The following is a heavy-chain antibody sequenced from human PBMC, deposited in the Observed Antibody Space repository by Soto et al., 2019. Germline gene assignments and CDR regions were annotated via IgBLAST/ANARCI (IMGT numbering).Heavy chain of an antibody. CDR2: IWYDGSNK. CDR3: ARDSGLGYCSSTSCATFDY. Sequence: QVQLVESGGGVVQPGRSLRLSCAASGFTFSSYGMHWVRQAPGKGLEWVAVIWYDGSNKYYADSVKGRFTISRDNSKNTLYLQMNSLRAEDTAVYYCARDSGLGYCSSTSCATFDYWGQGTLVTVSS. D-gene: IGHD2-2*01. V-gene: IGHV3-33*01. J-gene: IGHJ4*02. CDR1: GFTFSSYG.